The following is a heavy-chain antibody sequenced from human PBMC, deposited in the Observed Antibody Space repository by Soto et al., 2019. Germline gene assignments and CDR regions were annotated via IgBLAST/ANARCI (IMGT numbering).Heavy chain of an antibody. CDR3: ARGGRGGYYKDA. CDR2: IKSDGSIT. J-gene: IGHJ6*03. CDR1: GFTFSNYW. Sequence: VQLVESGGGLVQPGGSLRLSCAASGFTFSNYWIHWVRQAPGKGLVWVSRIKSDGSITNYADSVKGRFTISRDNAKNTVYVEMNSLRAEDTAVYYCARGGRGGYYKDAWGKGTTVTVSS. D-gene: IGHD3-10*01. V-gene: IGHV3-74*01.